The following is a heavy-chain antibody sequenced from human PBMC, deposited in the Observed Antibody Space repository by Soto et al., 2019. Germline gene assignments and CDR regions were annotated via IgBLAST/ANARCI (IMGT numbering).Heavy chain of an antibody. Sequence: QVQLVQSGAEVRKPGSSVKVSCKAPGGTFSTYIISWVRQAPGQGLEWMGRITPIPDITNYAQKFQGRVTVTADRSTSTAYMELTSLKSEDAGVYYCARDRVTTRGDAFDLWGPGTRVTVSS. D-gene: IGHD3-10*01. CDR3: ARDRVTTRGDAFDL. J-gene: IGHJ3*01. CDR1: GGTFSTYI. V-gene: IGHV1-69*08. CDR2: ITPIPDIT.